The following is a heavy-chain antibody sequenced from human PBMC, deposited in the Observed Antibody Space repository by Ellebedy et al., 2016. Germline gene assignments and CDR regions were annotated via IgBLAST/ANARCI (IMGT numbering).Heavy chain of an antibody. Sequence: SETLSLXXAVSGGSISSGGYSWTWIRQPPGKGLEWIGYIYYSGSTYYNPSLKSRVTISVDTSRNQFSLRLSSVTAADTAVYYCASKDYARLKLDSWGQGTLVTVSS. CDR2: IYYSGST. CDR3: ASKDYARLKLDS. D-gene: IGHD4-17*01. J-gene: IGHJ4*02. V-gene: IGHV4-30-2*01. CDR1: GGSISSGGYS.